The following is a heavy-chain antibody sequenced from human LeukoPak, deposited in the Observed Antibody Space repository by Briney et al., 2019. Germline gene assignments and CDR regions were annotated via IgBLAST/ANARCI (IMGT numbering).Heavy chain of an antibody. J-gene: IGHJ4*02. D-gene: IGHD1-26*01. CDR3: ARDSTEWEPPIPFDY. Sequence: GGSLRLSCVVSGFTFSNSAMNWVRQAPGKGLEWVSFISSSSSDIHYVDSVKGRFTISRDNAKNSLYLQMNSLRAEDTAVYYCARDSTEWEPPIPFDYWGQGTLVTVSS. CDR2: ISSSSSDI. CDR1: GFTFSNSA. V-gene: IGHV3-21*01.